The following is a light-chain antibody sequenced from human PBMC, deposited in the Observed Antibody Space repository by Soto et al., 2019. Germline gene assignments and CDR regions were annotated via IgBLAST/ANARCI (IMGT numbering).Light chain of an antibody. J-gene: IGKJ2*01. Sequence: EIVLTQSPGTLSLSPGERATLSCRASQIVSTTYLAWYQQKPGQAPRLLIYGSSSRAPGIPDSLSGSGSATDFTLTISRLEPADFAVYYCQQYGTSPMYTFGQGTKLEI. V-gene: IGKV3-20*01. CDR3: QQYGTSPMYT. CDR1: QIVSTTY. CDR2: GSS.